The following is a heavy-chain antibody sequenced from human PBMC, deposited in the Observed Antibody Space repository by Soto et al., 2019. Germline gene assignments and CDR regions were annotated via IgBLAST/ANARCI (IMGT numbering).Heavy chain of an antibody. J-gene: IGHJ4*02. CDR1: GAYVNTGGYY. CDR2: IYHSGDT. V-gene: IGHV4-31*03. D-gene: IGHD1-1*01. Sequence: QVQLQESGPGLVKPSQTLSLTCTVSGAYVNTGGYYWSWVRQYPGKGLEWIGYIYHSGDTYYNPSLKSRLTISVDTSKNHFSLSLSSGTVADTAVYYCARAPGNERLDYWGQGTLVIVSS. CDR3: ARAPGNERLDY.